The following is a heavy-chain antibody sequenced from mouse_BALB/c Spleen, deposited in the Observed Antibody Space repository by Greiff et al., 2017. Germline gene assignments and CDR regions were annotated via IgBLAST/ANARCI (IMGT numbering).Heavy chain of an antibody. CDR1: GFTFSSYT. D-gene: IGHD2-1*01. CDR3: ARHGNYYAMDY. V-gene: IGHV5-12-2*01. CDR2: ISNGGGST. J-gene: IGHJ4*01. Sequence: SGGGLMQPGGSLKLSCAASGFTFSSYTMSWVRQTPEKRLEWVAYISNGGGSTYYPDTVKGRFTISRDNAKNTLYLQMSSLKSEDTAMYYCARHGNYYAMDYWGQGTSVTVSS.